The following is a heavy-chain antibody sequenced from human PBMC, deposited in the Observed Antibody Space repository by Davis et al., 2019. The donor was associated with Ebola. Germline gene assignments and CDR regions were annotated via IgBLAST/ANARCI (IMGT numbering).Heavy chain of an antibody. D-gene: IGHD2-2*01. CDR1: GFTFSSYA. Sequence: PGGSLRLSCAASGFTFSSYAMSWVRQAPGKGLEWVSAISGSGGSTYYADSVKGRFTISRDNSKNTLYLQMNSLRAEDTAVYYCAKGAPAAMRVLRPSYYYMDVWGKGTTVTVSS. V-gene: IGHV3-23*01. CDR3: AKGAPAAMRVLRPSYYYMDV. J-gene: IGHJ6*03. CDR2: ISGSGGST.